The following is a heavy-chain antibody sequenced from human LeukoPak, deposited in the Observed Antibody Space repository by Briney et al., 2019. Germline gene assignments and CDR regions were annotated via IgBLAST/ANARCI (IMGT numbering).Heavy chain of an antibody. V-gene: IGHV3-7*01. CDR3: ARSLRHCTGGSCYPYFDY. CDR2: IKQDGSEK. D-gene: IGHD2-15*01. Sequence: PGGSLRLSCAASGFTFSRYWMSWVRQVPGKGLEWVANIKQDGSEKYYVDSVKGRFTISRDNAKNSLYLQMNSLRAEDTAVYYCARSLRHCTGGSCYPYFDYWGQGALVIVSS. J-gene: IGHJ4*02. CDR1: GFTFSRYW.